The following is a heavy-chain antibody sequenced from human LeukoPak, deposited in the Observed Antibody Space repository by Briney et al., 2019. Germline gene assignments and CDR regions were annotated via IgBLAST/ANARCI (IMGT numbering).Heavy chain of an antibody. D-gene: IGHD5-24*01. J-gene: IGHJ4*02. Sequence: ASVKVSCKPSGYIFTTYNLHWVRQAPGQGLEWMGWISTSTGDTDYARKLRGRVTMSTDASTGTAYMELRRLRSDDTAVYYCARSHNVYFDYWGQGTLLTV. V-gene: IGHV1-18*04. CDR3: ARSHNVYFDY. CDR2: ISTSTGDT. CDR1: GYIFTTYN.